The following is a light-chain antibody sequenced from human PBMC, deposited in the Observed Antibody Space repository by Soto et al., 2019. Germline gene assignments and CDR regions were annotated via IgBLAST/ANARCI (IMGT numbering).Light chain of an antibody. CDR2: AVS. CDR1: SSDIGGYNF. CDR3: YSYTSSSTNV. V-gene: IGLV2-14*01. J-gene: IGLJ1*01. Sequence: QSALTQPASVSGSPGQSITISCTGTSSDIGGYNFVSWYQHHPGKAPKSMIFAVSNRPSGVSNRFSGSKSGNTASLTISGLQPEDEADYFCYSYTSSSTNVFGRGTKLTVL.